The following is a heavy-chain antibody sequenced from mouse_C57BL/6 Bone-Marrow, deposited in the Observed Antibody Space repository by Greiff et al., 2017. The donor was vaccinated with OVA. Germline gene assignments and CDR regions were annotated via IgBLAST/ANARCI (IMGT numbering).Heavy chain of an antibody. Sequence: EVKLVESGPGLAKPSQTLSLTCSVTGYSITSAYWNWIRKFPGNKLEYMGYISYSGSTSYNPSLKSRISLTRDTSKNQEYLQLNSVTTEDTATYYCARYTWLDWYFDVWGTGTTVTVSS. D-gene: IGHD1-1*02. V-gene: IGHV3-8*01. CDR2: ISYSGST. CDR3: ARYTWLDWYFDV. CDR1: GYSITSAY. J-gene: IGHJ1*03.